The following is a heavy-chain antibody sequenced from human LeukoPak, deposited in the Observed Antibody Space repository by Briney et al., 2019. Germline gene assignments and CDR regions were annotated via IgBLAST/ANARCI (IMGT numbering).Heavy chain of an antibody. D-gene: IGHD3-3*01. V-gene: IGHV3-23*01. CDR1: GFTFSSYG. CDR3: AKVDDDFWSGYYTLIYYYYYMDV. Sequence: GGSLRLSCAASGFTFSSYGMSWVRQAPGKGLEWVSAISGSGGSTYYADSVKGRFTISRDNSKNTLYLQMNSLRAEDTAVYYCAKVDDDFWSGYYTLIYYYYYMDVWGKGTTVTVSS. CDR2: ISGSGGST. J-gene: IGHJ6*03.